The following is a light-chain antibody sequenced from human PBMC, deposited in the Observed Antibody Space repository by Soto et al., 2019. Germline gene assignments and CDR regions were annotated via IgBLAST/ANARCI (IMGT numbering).Light chain of an antibody. CDR3: GSYTSDKTRV. V-gene: IGLV2-14*03. CDR1: NTDVGHDEF. Sequence: QSALTQPASVSGSPGQSITITCNGSNTDVGHDEFVSWYQQHPGKAPKLIIYDVSRRPSGVSDRFSCSKSGNTASLTISGLQAEDEADYYCGSYTSDKTRVFGGGTKLTVL. CDR2: DVS. J-gene: IGLJ3*02.